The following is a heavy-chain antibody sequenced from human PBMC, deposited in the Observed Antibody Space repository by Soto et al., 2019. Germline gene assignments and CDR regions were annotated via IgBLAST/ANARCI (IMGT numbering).Heavy chain of an antibody. CDR2: FSAFNGKT. CDR3: ARDLVPKSSAFFPFDY. J-gene: IGHJ4*01. V-gene: IGHV1-18*01. D-gene: IGHD3-22*01. Sequence: QIQLVQSGAEVKKPGASVKVSCKASGYTFNIYGINWVRQAPGQGLEWMGWFSAFNGKTNYARNVQGRVTMTTDTSTSTACVELGSLRSDDTAVYYCARDLVPKSSAFFPFDYWGHGTLVTVSS. CDR1: GYTFNIYG.